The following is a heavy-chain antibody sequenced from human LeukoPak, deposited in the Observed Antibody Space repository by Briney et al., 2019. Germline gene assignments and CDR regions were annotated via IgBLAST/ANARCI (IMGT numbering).Heavy chain of an antibody. CDR1: GYTFTGYY. CDR2: INPNSDGT. D-gene: IGHD3-9*01. Sequence: ASVKVSCKASGYTFTGYYMHWVRQAPGQGLEWMGWINPNSDGTNYAQKFQGRVTMTRDTSISTAYMELSSLRSEDTAVYYCARAGGYYDILTGYPRKNPYNWFDPWGQGTLVTVSS. CDR3: ARAGGYYDILTGYPRKNPYNWFDP. V-gene: IGHV1-2*02. J-gene: IGHJ5*02.